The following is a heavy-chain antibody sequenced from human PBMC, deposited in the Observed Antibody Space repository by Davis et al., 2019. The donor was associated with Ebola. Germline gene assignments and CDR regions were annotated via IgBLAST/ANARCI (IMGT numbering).Heavy chain of an antibody. CDR2: INAGNGDT. CDR1: GYTFTTYS. J-gene: IGHJ6*02. Sequence: AASVKVFCKASGYTFTTYSMHWVRQAPGQGLEWMGWINAGNGDTKYSQKFQGRVSLTTDTSANTAYMELSSLRSGDTAVYYCARDYPRARYYGSGIGSLYYYYGMDVWGQGTTVTVSS. CDR3: ARDYPRARYYGSGIGSLYYYYGMDV. D-gene: IGHD3-10*01. V-gene: IGHV1-3*01.